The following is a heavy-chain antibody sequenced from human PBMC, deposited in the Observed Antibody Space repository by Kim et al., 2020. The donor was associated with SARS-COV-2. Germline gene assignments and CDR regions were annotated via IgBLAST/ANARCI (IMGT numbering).Heavy chain of an antibody. J-gene: IGHJ6*02. CDR2: ISGSGGST. CDR1: GFTFSSYA. Sequence: GGSLRLSCAASGFTFSSYAMSWVRQAPGKGLEWVSAISGSGGSTYYADSVKGRFTISRDNSKNTLYLQMNSLRAEDTAVYYCAKDQEQLVPYYYYYYGMDVRGPGTTVTVSS. V-gene: IGHV3-23*01. CDR3: AKDQEQLVPYYYYYYGMDV. D-gene: IGHD6-13*01.